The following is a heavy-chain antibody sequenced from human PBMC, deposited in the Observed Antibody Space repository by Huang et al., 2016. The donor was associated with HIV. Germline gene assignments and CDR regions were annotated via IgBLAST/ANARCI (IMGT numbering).Heavy chain of an antibody. Sequence: QIQLMQSGPELKQPGASVKVYCKAPGYTFTSYGITWVRQDPGQGPEWMGWISAASGDTEYAQKSQCRVTLTTDTSTNIAYMELRSLRSDDTAKYYCARDPKYHRIVYYRQRRGIDIWGQGTMVIVSS. CDR3: ARDPKYHRIVYYRQRRGIDI. V-gene: IGHV1-18*01. J-gene: IGHJ3*02. CDR1: GYTFTSYG. D-gene: IGHD3-22*01. CDR2: ISAASGDT.